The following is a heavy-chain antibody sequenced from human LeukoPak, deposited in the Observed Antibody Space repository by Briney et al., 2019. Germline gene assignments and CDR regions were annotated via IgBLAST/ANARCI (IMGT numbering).Heavy chain of an antibody. CDR3: ARASAIVPFYFDY. CDR2: IIPILGIA. Sequence: GSSVKVSCKASGGTFSIYAISWVRQAPGQGLEWMGRIIPILGIANYAQKFQGRVTITADKSTSTAYMGLSSLRCDDTAVYYCARASAIVPFYFDYWGQGTLVTVSS. J-gene: IGHJ4*02. D-gene: IGHD1-26*01. V-gene: IGHV1-69*04. CDR1: GGTFSIYA.